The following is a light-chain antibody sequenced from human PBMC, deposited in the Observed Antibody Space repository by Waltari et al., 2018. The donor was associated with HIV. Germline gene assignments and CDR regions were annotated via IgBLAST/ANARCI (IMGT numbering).Light chain of an antibody. CDR1: QTVDRNY. CDR2: GAS. V-gene: IGKV3-20*01. J-gene: IGKJ4*01. CDR3: QQYDRSWVT. Sequence: EILLTQSPGTLSLAPWERATLSCRASQTVDRNYLSWYQKKPGQGPRLLVLGASRRATGIPDRFSGSGSGTDFTLTISRLEPEDFAVYYCQQYDRSWVTFGGGTKVEIK.